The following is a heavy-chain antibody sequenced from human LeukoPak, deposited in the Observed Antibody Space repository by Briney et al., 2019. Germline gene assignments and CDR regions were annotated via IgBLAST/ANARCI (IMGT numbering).Heavy chain of an antibody. J-gene: IGHJ4*02. Sequence: GGSLRLSCAASGFTFSTYSMNWVRQAPGKGLEWVSSISSGSSYIYYADSVKGRFTISRDNAKNSLYLQMNSVRAEDTAVYYCARDLYCSGGSCAGYFDYWGQGTLVTVSS. CDR2: ISSGSSYI. V-gene: IGHV3-21*01. D-gene: IGHD2-15*01. CDR1: GFTFSTYS. CDR3: ARDLYCSGGSCAGYFDY.